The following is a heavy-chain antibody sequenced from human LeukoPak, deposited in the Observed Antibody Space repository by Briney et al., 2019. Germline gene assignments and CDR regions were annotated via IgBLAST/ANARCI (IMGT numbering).Heavy chain of an antibody. V-gene: IGHV1-69*05. CDR3: ARARAEVGATVYYFDY. Sequence: ASVKVSCKASRGTFSSYATSWVRQAPGQGLEWRGGIIPIFGTANYAQKFQGRVTITTDESTSTAYMELSSLRSEDTAVYYCARARAEVGATVYYFDYWGQGTLVTVSS. CDR1: RGTFSSYA. J-gene: IGHJ4*02. D-gene: IGHD1-26*01. CDR2: IIPIFGTA.